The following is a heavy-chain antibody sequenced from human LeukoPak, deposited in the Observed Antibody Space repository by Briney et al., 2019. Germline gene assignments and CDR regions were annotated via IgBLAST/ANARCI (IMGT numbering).Heavy chain of an antibody. CDR1: GYTFTGYY. J-gene: IGHJ4*02. D-gene: IGHD3-10*01. CDR2: INPNSGGT. Sequence: ASVKVSCKASGYTFTGYYIHWVRRAPGQGLEWMGWINPNSGGTNYAQKFQGRVTMTRDTSISTAYMELSRLRSDDTAVYYCATPLWFGESYYFDYWGQGTLVTVSS. V-gene: IGHV1-2*02. CDR3: ATPLWFGESYYFDY.